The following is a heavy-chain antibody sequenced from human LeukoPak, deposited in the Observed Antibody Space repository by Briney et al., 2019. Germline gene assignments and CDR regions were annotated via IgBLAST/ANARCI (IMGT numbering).Heavy chain of an antibody. Sequence: GGSLRLSCAASGFTFSSYSMNWVRQAPGKGLEWVSSISSSSSYIYYADSVKGRFTISRDNAKNSLYLQMNSLRAEDTAVYYCARDVWYDDYGDRDAFDIWGQGTMVTVSS. CDR3: ARDVWYDDYGDRDAFDI. V-gene: IGHV3-21*01. J-gene: IGHJ3*02. CDR2: ISSSSSYI. CDR1: GFTFSSYS. D-gene: IGHD4-17*01.